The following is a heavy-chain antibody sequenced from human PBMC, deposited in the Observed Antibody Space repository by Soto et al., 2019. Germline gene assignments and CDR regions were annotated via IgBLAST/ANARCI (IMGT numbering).Heavy chain of an antibody. CDR3: AKRAHYFFGY. D-gene: IGHD3-10*01. Sequence: EVQLLESGGGLVQPGGSLRLSCAASGFTFSSSIMSWVRQAPGKGLEWVSTFSGSSGNIYYADSVKGRFTISRDNSKNTLNLQMNSLSAEDTAVYYCAKRAHYFFGYWGQGTLVTVSS. V-gene: IGHV3-23*01. CDR1: GFTFSSSI. J-gene: IGHJ4*02. CDR2: FSGSSGNI.